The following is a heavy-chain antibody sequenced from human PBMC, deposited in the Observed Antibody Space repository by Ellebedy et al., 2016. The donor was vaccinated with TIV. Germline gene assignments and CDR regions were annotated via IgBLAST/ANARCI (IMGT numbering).Heavy chain of an antibody. D-gene: IGHD3-16*01. CDR2: ISYDGSIQ. J-gene: IGHJ6*03. V-gene: IGHV3-30*04. Sequence: PGGSLRLSCAASGFSFRSSSMFWVRQAPGKGLEWLAVISYDGSIQNYADSVTGRLTTSRDNPKNMLYLQMDNLRPEDTAVYYRANRGPRGTYSMDVWGKGTTVTVSS. CDR3: ANRGPRGTYSMDV. CDR1: GFSFRSSS.